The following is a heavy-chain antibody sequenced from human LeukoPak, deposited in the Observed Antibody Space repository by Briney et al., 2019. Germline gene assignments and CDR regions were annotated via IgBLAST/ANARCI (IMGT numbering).Heavy chain of an antibody. J-gene: IGHJ4*02. D-gene: IGHD6-19*01. CDR2: IKQDGSEK. V-gene: IGHV3-7*01. CDR3: ARDSSGWYLVYYFDY. Sequence: PGGSLRLSCAASGFTFSSYWMSWVRQAPGKGLEWVANIKQDGSEKYYVDSVKGRFTISRDNAKNSLYLQMNSLRAEDTAVYYCARDSSGWYLVYYFDYWGQGTLVTVSP. CDR1: GFTFSSYW.